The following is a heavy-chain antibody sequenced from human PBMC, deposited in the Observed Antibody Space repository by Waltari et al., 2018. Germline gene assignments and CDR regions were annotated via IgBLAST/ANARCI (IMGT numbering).Heavy chain of an antibody. V-gene: IGHV3-23*01. D-gene: IGHD2-8*01. Sequence: EVQLLESGGGLVQPGGSLRLACAASGFTFSSYAMTWVRQAPGKGLEWVSAISGSGGSTYYADSVKGRFTISRDNSKNTLYLQMNSLRAEDTAVYYCAANMARADDYWGQGTLVTVSS. J-gene: IGHJ4*02. CDR3: AANMARADDY. CDR1: GFTFSSYA. CDR2: ISGSGGST.